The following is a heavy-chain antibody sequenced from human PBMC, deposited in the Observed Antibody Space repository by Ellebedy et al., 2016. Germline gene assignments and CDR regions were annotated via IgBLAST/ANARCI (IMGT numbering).Heavy chain of an antibody. CDR1: GLTFRNYW. CDR2: ITQEGSEI. V-gene: IGHV3-7*03. Sequence: GGSLRLSCAASGLTFRNYWMTWVRQVPAKGLEWVATITQEGSEIHYADSVKGRFTISRDNAKNSLFLQMNGLTVDDTAVYFCTAIHYNSGGFWGQGTLVTVSS. J-gene: IGHJ4*02. CDR3: TAIHYNSGGF. D-gene: IGHD3-22*01.